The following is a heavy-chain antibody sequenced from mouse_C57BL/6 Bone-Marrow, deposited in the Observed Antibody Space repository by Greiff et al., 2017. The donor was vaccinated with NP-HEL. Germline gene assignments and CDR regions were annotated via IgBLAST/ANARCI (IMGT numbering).Heavy chain of an antibody. D-gene: IGHD1-1*01. V-gene: IGHV5-6*02. CDR3: ARRTVVAHDY. CDR1: GFTFSSYG. CDR2: ISSGGSYT. Sequence: EVMLVESGGDLVKPGGSLKLSCAASGFTFSSYGMSWVRQTPDKRLEWVATISSGGSYTYYPDSVKGRFTISRDNAKNTLYLQMSSLNSENTAMYYCARRTVVAHDYWGQGTTLTVSS. J-gene: IGHJ2*01.